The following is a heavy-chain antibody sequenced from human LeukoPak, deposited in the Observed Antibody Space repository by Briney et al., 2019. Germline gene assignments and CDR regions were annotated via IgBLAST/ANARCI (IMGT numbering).Heavy chain of an antibody. J-gene: IGHJ4*02. D-gene: IGHD5-12*01. CDR2: TYYRSKWYS. CDR1: GDSVSSNNAA. CDR3: ARGEDVVTTGMFDY. Sequence: SQTLSLTCAISGDSVSSNNAAWNWIRQSPSRGLEWLGRTYYRSKWYSDYALSVKSRITINPGTSKNQFSLQLNSVTPEDTAVYYCARGEDVVTTGMFDYWGQGTLVTVSS. V-gene: IGHV6-1*01.